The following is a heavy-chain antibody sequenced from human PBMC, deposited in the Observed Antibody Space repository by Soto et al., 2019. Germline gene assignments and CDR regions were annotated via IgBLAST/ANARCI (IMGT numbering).Heavy chain of an antibody. CDR2: IYPGDSDT. V-gene: IGHV5-51*01. J-gene: IGHJ3*02. CDR1: GYSFASYW. CDR3: ARPGGYSYGDAFDI. D-gene: IGHD5-18*01. Sequence: PGESLKISCKASGYSFASYWIGWVRQMPGKGLEWMGIIYPGDSDTRYSPSLQGQVTMSADKSIGTAYLQWSSLKASDTAMYYCARPGGYSYGDAFDIWGPGTMVTVSS.